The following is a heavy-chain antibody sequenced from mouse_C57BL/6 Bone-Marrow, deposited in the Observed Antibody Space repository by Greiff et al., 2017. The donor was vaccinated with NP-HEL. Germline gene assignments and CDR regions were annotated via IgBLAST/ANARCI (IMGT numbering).Heavy chain of an antibody. CDR3: ARGGVYYDYDDYAMDY. D-gene: IGHD2-4*01. CDR2: IDPSDSYT. J-gene: IGHJ4*01. CDR1: GYTFTSYW. Sequence: QVQLQQPGAELVMPGASVKLSCKASGYTFTSYWMHWVKQRPGQGLEWIGEIDPSDSYTNYNQKFKGKSTLTVDKSSSTAYMQLSSLTSEDSAVYYWARGGVYYDYDDYAMDYWGQGTSVTVSS. V-gene: IGHV1-69*01.